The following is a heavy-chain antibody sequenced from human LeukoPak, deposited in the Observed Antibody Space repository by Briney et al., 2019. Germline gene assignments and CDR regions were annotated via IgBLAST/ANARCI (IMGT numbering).Heavy chain of an antibody. Sequence: PSETLSLTCTVSGGSIGTYSWNWIRQPPGKGLEWIGYIYYSGSTNYNPSLKSRVTISVDTSKNQFSLKLSSVTAADTAVYYCARHALAHYDILTGYLAQWGQGTLVTVSS. J-gene: IGHJ4*02. CDR1: GGSIGTYS. V-gene: IGHV4-59*08. CDR3: ARHALAHYDILTGYLAQ. CDR2: IYYSGST. D-gene: IGHD3-9*01.